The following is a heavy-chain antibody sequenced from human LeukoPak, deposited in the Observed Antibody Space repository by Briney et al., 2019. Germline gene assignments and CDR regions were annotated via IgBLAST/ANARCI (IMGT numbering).Heavy chain of an antibody. CDR3: ARGEDKGDPYDY. D-gene: IGHD2-21*02. CDR2: FDPEDGET. CDR1: GYTLTELS. J-gene: IGHJ4*02. Sequence: ASVKVSCKVSGYTLTELSMHWVRQAPGKGLEWMGGFDPEDGETIYAQKLQGRVTMTRDTSTSTVYMELSSLRSEDTAVYYCARGEDKGDPYDYWGQGTLVTVSS. V-gene: IGHV1-24*01.